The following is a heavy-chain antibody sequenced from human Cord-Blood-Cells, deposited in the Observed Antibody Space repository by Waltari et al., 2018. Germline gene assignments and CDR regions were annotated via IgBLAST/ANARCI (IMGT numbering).Heavy chain of an antibody. CDR1: GFTFSSYA. D-gene: IGHD2-21*02. Sequence: QVQLVESGGGVVQPGRSLRLSCAASGFTFSSYAMHWVRQAPGKGLERVAIISYDGSNKYYADSVKGRFTISRDNSKNSLYLQMNSLRAEDTAVYYCARGGGSTDFDYWGQGTLVTVSS. CDR2: ISYDGSNK. CDR3: ARGGGSTDFDY. J-gene: IGHJ4*02. V-gene: IGHV3-30*04.